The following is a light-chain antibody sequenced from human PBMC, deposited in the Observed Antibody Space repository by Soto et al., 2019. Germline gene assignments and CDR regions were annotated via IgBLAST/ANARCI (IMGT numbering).Light chain of an antibody. CDR2: RAS. V-gene: IGKV3-15*01. CDR3: QQYNSWPIT. CDR1: QSVSDN. Sequence: EIVLTQSPDTLYVSPGERVTLSCRASQSVSDNLAWYQQKPGQGPRLLVYRASTRTLGIPARFSGSESGTEFTPTISSLQSEDFAVYYCQQYNSWPITFGQGTRLEIK. J-gene: IGKJ5*01.